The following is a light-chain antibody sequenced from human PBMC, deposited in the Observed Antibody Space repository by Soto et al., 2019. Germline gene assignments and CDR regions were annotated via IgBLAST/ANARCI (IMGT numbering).Light chain of an antibody. CDR1: QSVISSY. V-gene: IGKV3D-20*01. CDR3: QQYGSSPIT. J-gene: IGKJ5*01. Sequence: EIVLTQSPATLSLSPGERATLSCGASQSVISSYLAWYQQKPGLAPRLLIYDASSRATGLPDRFSGSGSGTDFSLTISRLEPEDFAVDYCQQYGSSPITFGQGTRLEIK. CDR2: DAS.